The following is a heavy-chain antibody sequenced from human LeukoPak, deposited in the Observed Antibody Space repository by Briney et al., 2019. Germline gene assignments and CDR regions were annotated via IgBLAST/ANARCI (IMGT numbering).Heavy chain of an antibody. CDR1: GFTFSTYG. CDR2: ISGSGGST. V-gene: IGHV3-23*01. CDR3: TREQDREASATVVGDY. Sequence: GGTLRLSCVASGFTFSTYGMSWVRQAPGKGLEWVSAISGSGGSTYYADSVKGRFTISRDNAKNSLFLQMNSLRAEDTAVYYCTREQDREASATVVGDYWGQGTLVTVSS. J-gene: IGHJ4*02. D-gene: IGHD4-23*01.